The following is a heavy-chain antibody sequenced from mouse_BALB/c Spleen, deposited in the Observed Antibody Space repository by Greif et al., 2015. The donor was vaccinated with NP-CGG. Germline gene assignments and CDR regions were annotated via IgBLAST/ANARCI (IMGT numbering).Heavy chain of an antibody. CDR3: ARKDNRGYAMDY. V-gene: IGHV1-69*02. J-gene: IGHJ4*01. Sequence: QVQLQQSGAELVKPGASVNLSCKASGYTFTSYWMHWVKQRPGQGLEWIGEIDPSDSYTNYNQKFKGKATLTVDKSSSTAYMQLSSLTSEDSAVYYCARKDNRGYAMDYWGQGSSVTVSS. D-gene: IGHD1-3*01. CDR2: IDPSDSYT. CDR1: GYTFTSYW.